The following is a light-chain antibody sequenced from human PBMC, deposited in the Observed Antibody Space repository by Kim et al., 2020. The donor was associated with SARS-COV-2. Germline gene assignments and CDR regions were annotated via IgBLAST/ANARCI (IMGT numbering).Light chain of an antibody. Sequence: SVSPGQTASVTCTGDDLGNRFVCWYQQKPGQPPVLVIYQDTHRPSGIPERFSGSNSGMTATLTITGAQAVDEADYYCQAWDSRTAVFGPGTQLTVL. V-gene: IGLV3-1*01. CDR1: DLGNRF. CDR2: QDT. CDR3: QAWDSRTAV. J-gene: IGLJ1*01.